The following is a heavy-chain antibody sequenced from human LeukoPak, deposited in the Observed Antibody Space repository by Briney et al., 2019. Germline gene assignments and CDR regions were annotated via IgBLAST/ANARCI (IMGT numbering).Heavy chain of an antibody. CDR3: ARGPRDRFGHGYVY. V-gene: IGHV1-8*01. J-gene: IGHJ4*02. CDR2: MNPNSGNT. D-gene: IGHD3-16*01. Sequence: ASVKVSCKASGYTFTSYDINWVRQATGQGLEWMGWMNPNSGNTGYAQKFQGRVTMTRNTSISTAYMELSSLRSEDTAVYYCARGPRDRFGHGYVYWGQGTLVTVSS. CDR1: GYTFTSYD.